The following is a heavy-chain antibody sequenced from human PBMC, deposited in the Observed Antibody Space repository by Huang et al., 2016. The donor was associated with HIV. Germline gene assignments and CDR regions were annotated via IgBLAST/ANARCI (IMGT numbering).Heavy chain of an antibody. Sequence: QAQMMQSGPEVKKPGASVKVSCKTSGYSFTDYGITGVRQAPGQGPEGVGWISAVNVETEIAQRLQGRVTLTTDTSTRMAYVELRSLRFDDAAIYFCARDPKYHRIGYYRQRRGIDVWGQGTMVSVSS. CDR2: ISAVNVET. J-gene: IGHJ3*01. CDR1: GYSFTDYG. V-gene: IGHV1-18*01. D-gene: IGHD3-22*01. CDR3: ARDPKYHRIGYYRQRRGIDV.